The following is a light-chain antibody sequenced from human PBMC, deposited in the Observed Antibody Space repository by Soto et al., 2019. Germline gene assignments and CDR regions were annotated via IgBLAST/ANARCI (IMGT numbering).Light chain of an antibody. V-gene: IGKV3-20*01. Sequence: IVLTHSPGALSLSAXERATLSCRASQSVSSSYLACYHQKPVQAHRRLISGAHSRDTGIPDRFSGSGSGTDFTPTISSLELEDFPVYYCNQYGSSPLTSGGAT. J-gene: IGKJ4*01. CDR2: GAH. CDR3: NQYGSSPLT. CDR1: QSVSSSY.